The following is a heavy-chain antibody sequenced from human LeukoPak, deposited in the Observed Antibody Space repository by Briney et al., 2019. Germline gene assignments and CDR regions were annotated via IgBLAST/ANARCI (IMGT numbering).Heavy chain of an antibody. Sequence: ASVKVSCKASGYTFTSYGISWVRQAPGQGLEWMGWISAYNGNTNYAQKLQGRVTMTTDTSTSTAYMELRSLRSDDTAVYYCARASHKYYDFWSGLGWFDPWGQGTLVTVSS. CDR3: ARASHKYYDFWSGLGWFDP. CDR1: GYTFTSYG. CDR2: ISAYNGNT. V-gene: IGHV1-18*01. D-gene: IGHD3-3*01. J-gene: IGHJ5*02.